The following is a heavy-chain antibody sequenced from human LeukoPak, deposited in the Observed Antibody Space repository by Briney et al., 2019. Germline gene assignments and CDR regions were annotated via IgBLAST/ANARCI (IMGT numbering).Heavy chain of an antibody. J-gene: IGHJ4*02. CDR3: ARAYSSSAAFDY. CDR1: GGSISSYY. D-gene: IGHD6-6*01. Sequence: SETLSLTCTVSGGSISSYYWSWIRQPPGKGLEWIGYIYASGSTNYNPSLKSRVTISVDTSKNQFSLKLSSVTAADTAVYYCARAYSSSAAFDYWGQGTLVIVSS. V-gene: IGHV4-4*09. CDR2: IYASGST.